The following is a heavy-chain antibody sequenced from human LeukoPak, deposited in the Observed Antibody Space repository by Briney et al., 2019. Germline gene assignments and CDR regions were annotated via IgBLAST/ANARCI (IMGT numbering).Heavy chain of an antibody. J-gene: IGHJ4*02. CDR1: GGSFSAYY. CDR2: INHSGST. V-gene: IGHV4-34*01. CDR3: AREVVVPAADLYYFDY. D-gene: IGHD2-2*01. Sequence: SETLSLTCAVYGGSFSAYYWNWIRQPPGKGLEWIAEINHSGSTEYNLSLKSRVTISVDTSKNQFSLKLSSVTAADTAVYYCAREVVVPAADLYYFDYWGQGTLVTVSS.